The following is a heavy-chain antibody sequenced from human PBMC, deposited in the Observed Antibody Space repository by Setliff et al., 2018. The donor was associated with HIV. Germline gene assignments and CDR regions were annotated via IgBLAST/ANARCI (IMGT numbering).Heavy chain of an antibody. Sequence: ASVKVSCKASGYTFTSYYMHWVRQAPGQGLEWIGIINPNSGSTSYAQNFQGRVTMTRDTSTSTVYMELSGLRSEDTAVYYCARGAIVPAAMVSRYNYYGMDVWGQGTTVTVSS. CDR2: INPNSGST. CDR1: GYTFTSYY. V-gene: IGHV1-46*01. CDR3: ARGAIVPAAMVSRYNYYGMDV. D-gene: IGHD2-2*01. J-gene: IGHJ6*02.